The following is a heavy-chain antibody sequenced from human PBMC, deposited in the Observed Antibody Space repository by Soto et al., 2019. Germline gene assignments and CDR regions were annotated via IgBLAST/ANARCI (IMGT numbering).Heavy chain of an antibody. D-gene: IGHD3-22*01. CDR3: ARQIYDSDTGPNFQYYFDS. CDR1: EDSCTSYG. J-gene: IGHJ4*02. Sequence: PGEPLQNSYKGAEDSCTSYGIGWVRQMPGKGLEWMGIIYPGDSDTRYSPSFQGQVTISADKSISTAYLQWSSLKASDTAMYYCARQIYDSDTGPNFQYYFDSWGQGTPVTVSS. CDR2: IYPGDSDT. V-gene: IGHV5-51*01.